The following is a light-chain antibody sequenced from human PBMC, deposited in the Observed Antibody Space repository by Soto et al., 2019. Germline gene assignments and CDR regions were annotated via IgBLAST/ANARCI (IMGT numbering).Light chain of an antibody. V-gene: IGLV1-51*01. CDR2: GDN. J-gene: IGLJ1*01. CDR3: GSWDSSLSAYV. CDR1: SSNIGGNS. Sequence: QSVLTQPPSVSAAPGQKVTISCSGSSSNIGGNSVSWYQQLPGTAPKLLIYGDNKRPSGIPDRFSGSKSGTSATLGITGFQTGDEADYYCGSWDSSLSAYVFGTGTTGHRP.